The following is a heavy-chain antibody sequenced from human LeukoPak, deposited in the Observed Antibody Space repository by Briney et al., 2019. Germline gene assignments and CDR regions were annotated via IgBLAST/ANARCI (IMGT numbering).Heavy chain of an antibody. D-gene: IGHD3-10*01. Sequence: SETLSLTCAVYGGSFSGYYWSWIRQPPRKGLEWIGEINHSGSTNYNPSLKSRVTISVDTSKNQFSLKLSSVTAADTAVYYCARGLTMVRGVIDHWGQGTLVTVSS. CDR2: INHSGST. CDR1: GGSFSGYY. V-gene: IGHV4-34*01. J-gene: IGHJ5*02. CDR3: ARGLTMVRGVIDH.